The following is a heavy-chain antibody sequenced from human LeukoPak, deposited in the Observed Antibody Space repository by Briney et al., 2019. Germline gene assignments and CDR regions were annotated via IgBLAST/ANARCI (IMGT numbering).Heavy chain of an antibody. CDR2: FYDSGDF. CDR1: GVSLTGLP. D-gene: IGHD2-15*01. J-gene: IGHJ3*02. V-gene: IGHV4-59*08. Sequence: PETLSLTCTVSGVSLTGLPRASVRQPPGTGLGWGGDFYDSGDFKYKPSPKSRVTLCQDTSHKHFSLTMSSVTPAATPMYYCAGLLRPVGRTADAFAIWGQGTLVTVSS. CDR3: AGLLRPVGRTADAFAI.